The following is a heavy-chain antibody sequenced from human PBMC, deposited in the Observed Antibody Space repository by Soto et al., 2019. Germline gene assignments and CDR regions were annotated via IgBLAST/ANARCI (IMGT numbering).Heavy chain of an antibody. CDR2: IYYSGST. D-gene: IGHD3-16*02. CDR3: ARVSYYDYVWGSYRQYYFDY. J-gene: IGHJ4*02. V-gene: IGHV4-31*03. Sequence: VQLQESGPGLVKPSQTLSLTCTVSGGSISSGGYYWSWIRQHPGKGLEWIGYIYYSGSTYYNPSLNSRVTISVDTSKNQFSLKLSSVTAADTAVYYCARVSYYDYVWGSYRQYYFDYWGQGTLVTVSS. CDR1: GGSISSGGYY.